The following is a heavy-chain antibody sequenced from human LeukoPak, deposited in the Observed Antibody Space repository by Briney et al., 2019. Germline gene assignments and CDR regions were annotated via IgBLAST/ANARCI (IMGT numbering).Heavy chain of an antibody. J-gene: IGHJ1*01. CDR1: GYSFTSYW. Sequence: GESLKISCKGSGYSFTSYWIGWVRQMPGKGLEWMGIIYPGDSDTRYSPSFQGQVTISADKSTSTAYLQWSSLKASDTAMYYCARQVEYCSSTSCYNFQHWGQGTLVTVSS. V-gene: IGHV5-51*01. CDR3: ARQVEYCSSTSCYNFQH. D-gene: IGHD2-2*02. CDR2: IYPGDSDT.